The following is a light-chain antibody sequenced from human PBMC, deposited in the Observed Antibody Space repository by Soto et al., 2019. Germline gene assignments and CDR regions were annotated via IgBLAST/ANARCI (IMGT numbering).Light chain of an antibody. CDR3: AAGGTAGDDGLSSPLYV. J-gene: IGLJ1*01. Sequence: QSVLTQPPSASGTPGQRVTISCSGSSSSIGSNPVNWYQQLPGTAPNLLIYTNNQRPSGVPDRFSGSKSGTSASLAISGLRSEDEADYYCAAGGTAGDDGLSSPLYVFGTGTKVTVL. CDR1: SSSIGSNP. CDR2: TNN. V-gene: IGLV1-44*01.